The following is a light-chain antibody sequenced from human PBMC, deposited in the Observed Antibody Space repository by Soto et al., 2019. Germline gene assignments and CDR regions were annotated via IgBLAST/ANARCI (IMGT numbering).Light chain of an antibody. Sequence: IVLTQSPGTLSLSPGERTTLSCRASQSISRYLALYQQKPGQGPRLLIYGASSRATGTPDRFSGSGSGTDFTLTINRLEPEDFALYYCQQYGSSPPTFGQGTKVEIK. J-gene: IGKJ1*01. CDR3: QQYGSSPPT. CDR2: GAS. CDR1: QSISRY. V-gene: IGKV3-20*01.